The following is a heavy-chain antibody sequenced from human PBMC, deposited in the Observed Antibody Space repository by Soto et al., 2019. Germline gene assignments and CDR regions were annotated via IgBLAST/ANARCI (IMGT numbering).Heavy chain of an antibody. D-gene: IGHD2-21*01. CDR2: NIPIFGTA. CDR1: GGTFSNFV. Sequence: QVQLVQSGAEEKKPGSSVKVSCKASGGTFSNFVISWVRQAPGQGLEWMGGNIPIFGTANYAQKFQGRVTIIADESTGPTCMEMTSLRSEDTAVYYCARAPILVGETTYENYFDYWGQGTLVTVSS. V-gene: IGHV1-69*01. J-gene: IGHJ4*02. CDR3: ARAPILVGETTYENYFDY.